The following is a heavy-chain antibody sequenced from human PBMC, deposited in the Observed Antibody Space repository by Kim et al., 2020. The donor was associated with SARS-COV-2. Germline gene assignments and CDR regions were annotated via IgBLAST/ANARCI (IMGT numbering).Heavy chain of an antibody. CDR3: AKDADPWHSNLRWPDY. Sequence: GGSLRLSCAASGFTFGDYAMHWVRQAPGKGLEWVSGISWNSGSIGYADSVKGRFTISRDNAKNSLYLQMNSLRAEDTALYYCAKDADPWHSNLRWPDYWGQGTLVTVSS. J-gene: IGHJ4*02. V-gene: IGHV3-9*01. D-gene: IGHD4-4*01. CDR1: GFTFGDYA. CDR2: ISWNSGSI.